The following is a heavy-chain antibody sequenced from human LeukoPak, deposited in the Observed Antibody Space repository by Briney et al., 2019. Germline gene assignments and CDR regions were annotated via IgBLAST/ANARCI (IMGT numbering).Heavy chain of an antibody. J-gene: IGHJ4*02. CDR3: TREAVWRTSDY. D-gene: IGHD2-21*01. Sequence: QTLSLTSALSRDAVSINSAAWNSVRQSPSRGFEWLGCTYYRSKCYNHSAVSVKRRITINPDTSSPQFSLHLNSVTPQYTAVYYCTREAVWRTSDYWAQGTLVTVSS. CDR2: TYYRSKCYN. V-gene: IGHV6-1*01. CDR1: RDAVSINSAA.